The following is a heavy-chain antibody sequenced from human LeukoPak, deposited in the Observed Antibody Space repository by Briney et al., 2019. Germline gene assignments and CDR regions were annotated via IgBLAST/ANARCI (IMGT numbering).Heavy chain of an antibody. V-gene: IGHV4-61*02. Sequence: SETLSLTCTVSGGSISSSSYYWSWIRQPAGKGLEWIGRIYTSGSTNYNPSLKSRVTMSVDTSKNQFSLKLSSVTAADTAVYYCARGAYYYGSGLPFDPWGQGTLVTVSS. D-gene: IGHD3-10*01. CDR2: IYTSGST. CDR3: ARGAYYYGSGLPFDP. J-gene: IGHJ5*02. CDR1: GGSISSSSYY.